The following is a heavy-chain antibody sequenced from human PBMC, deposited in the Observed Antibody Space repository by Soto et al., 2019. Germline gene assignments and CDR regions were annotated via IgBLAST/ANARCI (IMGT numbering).Heavy chain of an antibody. CDR3: ARETPRNYDYGDYDLDATFDY. V-gene: IGHV6-1*01. J-gene: IGHJ4*02. CDR2: TYYRSKWYN. D-gene: IGHD4-17*01. CDR1: GDSVSSNSAA. Sequence: SQTLSLTCAISGDSVSSNSAAWNWIRQSPSRGLEWLGRTYYRSKWYNDYAVSVKSRITINPDTSKNQFSLQLNSVTPEDTAVYYCARETPRNYDYGDYDLDATFDYWGQGTLVTVSS.